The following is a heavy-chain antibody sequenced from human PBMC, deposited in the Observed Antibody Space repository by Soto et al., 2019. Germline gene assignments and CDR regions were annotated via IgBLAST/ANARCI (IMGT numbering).Heavy chain of an antibody. CDR1: GGSFSGYY. V-gene: IGHV4-34*01. D-gene: IGHD1-7*01. Sequence: SETLSLTCAVYGGSFSGYYWSWIRQPPGKGLEWIGEINHSGSTNYNPSLKSRVTISVDTSKNQFSLKLSSVTAADTAVYYCARGGRVTGTTGLCDCWGQGTLVTVS. CDR2: INHSGST. CDR3: ARGGRVTGTTGLCDC. J-gene: IGHJ4*02.